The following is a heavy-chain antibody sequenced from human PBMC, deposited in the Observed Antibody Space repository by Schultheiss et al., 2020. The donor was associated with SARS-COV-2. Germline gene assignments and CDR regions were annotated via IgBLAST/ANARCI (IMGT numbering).Heavy chain of an antibody. D-gene: IGHD5-18*01. CDR1: GFTVSSNY. CDR2: ISGSGGST. V-gene: IGHV3-23*01. Sequence: GGSLRLSCAASGFTVSSNYMSWVRQAPGKGLEWVSAISGSGGSTYYAHSVKGRFTISRDNSKNTLYLQMNSLRAEDTAVYYCAKDVYAGGYSYGYHAFDIWGQGTMVTVSS. CDR3: AKDVYAGGYSYGYHAFDI. J-gene: IGHJ3*02.